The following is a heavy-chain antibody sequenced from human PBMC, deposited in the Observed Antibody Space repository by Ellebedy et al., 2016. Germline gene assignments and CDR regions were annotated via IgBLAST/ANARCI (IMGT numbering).Heavy chain of an antibody. Sequence: SETLSLTCTVSGDSISSRYWGWIRQPPGKGLEWIGCIHYSGTSNYNPSLKSRVTMSVDTSKNQFSLQLTSVTAADTAVYYCARNYGRWNDCFDTWGQGTMVTVSS. CDR2: IHYSGTS. CDR1: GDSISSRY. D-gene: IGHD2-21*01. V-gene: IGHV4-59*08. J-gene: IGHJ3*02. CDR3: ARNYGRWNDCFDT.